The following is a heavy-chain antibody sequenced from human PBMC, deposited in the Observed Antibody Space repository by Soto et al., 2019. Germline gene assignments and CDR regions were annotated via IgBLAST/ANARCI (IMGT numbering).Heavy chain of an antibody. Sequence: EVHLVESGGVVVQPGDSLRLSCAASGFTFDDYAMHWVRQTPGRGLEWVSLITWDGGSTFYASSVRGRLTISRDNSKHSLSLQMTSLRTEDSALYYCARERGRITDYWGQGTLVTVSS. V-gene: IGHV3-43*01. CDR3: ARERGRITDY. D-gene: IGHD1-20*01. J-gene: IGHJ4*02. CDR1: GFTFDDYA. CDR2: ITWDGGST.